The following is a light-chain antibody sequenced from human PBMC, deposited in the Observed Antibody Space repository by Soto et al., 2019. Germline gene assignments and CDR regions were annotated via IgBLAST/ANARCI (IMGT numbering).Light chain of an antibody. J-gene: IGLJ1*01. CDR3: CSYAGSSTFVV. CDR2: EGS. V-gene: IGLV2-23*03. CDR1: SSDVGSYNL. Sequence: QSALTQPASVSGSPGQSITISCTGTSSDVGSYNLVSWYQQHPGKAPKLMIYEGSKRPSGVSNRFSGSKSGNTASLTISGLQAEDEADHYCCSYAGSSTFVVFGTGTKVTVL.